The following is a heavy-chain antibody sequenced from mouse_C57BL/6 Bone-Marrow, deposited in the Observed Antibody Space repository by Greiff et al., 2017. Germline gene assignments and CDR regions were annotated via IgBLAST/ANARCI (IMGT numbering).Heavy chain of an antibody. CDR3: TLTTVVPYYFDY. D-gene: IGHD1-1*01. CDR2: IDPENGDT. V-gene: IGHV14-4*01. J-gene: IGHJ2*01. CDR1: GFNIKDDY. Sequence: VQLQQSGAELVTPGASVKLSCTASGFNIKDDYMHWVKQRPEQGLEWIGWIDPENGDTEYASKFQGKATITADTSSNTAYLQLSSLTSEDTAVYYCTLTTVVPYYFDYWGQGTTLTVSS.